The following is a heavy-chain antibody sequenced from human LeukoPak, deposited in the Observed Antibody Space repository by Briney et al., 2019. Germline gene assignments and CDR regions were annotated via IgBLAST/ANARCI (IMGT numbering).Heavy chain of an antibody. V-gene: IGHV3-23*01. D-gene: IGHD1-26*01. CDR1: GLTFSSYA. CDR3: AKNQHSGSYGFDY. CDR2: TSGSGGST. J-gene: IGHJ4*02. Sequence: GGSLRLSCAASGLTFSSYAMSWVRQAPGKGLEWVSATSGSGGSTYYADSVKGRFTISRDNSKNTLYLQMNSLRAEDTAVYYCAKNQHSGSYGFDYWGQGTLVTVSS.